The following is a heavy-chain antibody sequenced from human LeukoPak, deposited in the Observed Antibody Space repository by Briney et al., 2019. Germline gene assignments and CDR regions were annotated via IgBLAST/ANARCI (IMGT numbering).Heavy chain of an antibody. CDR2: ISSSSSTI. J-gene: IGHJ5*02. Sequence: HPGGSLRLSCAASGFTFSSYSMNWVRQAPGKGLEWVSYISSSSSTIYYADSVKGRFTISRDNPKNTLYLQMNSLRAEDTAVYYCAKGVQDIVVNWFDPWGQGTLVTVSS. CDR1: GFTFSSYS. D-gene: IGHD2-15*01. V-gene: IGHV3-48*01. CDR3: AKGVQDIVVNWFDP.